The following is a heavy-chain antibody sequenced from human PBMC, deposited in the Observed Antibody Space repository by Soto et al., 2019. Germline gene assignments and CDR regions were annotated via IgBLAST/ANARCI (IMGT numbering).Heavy chain of an antibody. CDR3: ARDGGYSYGYGLTRPFDS. D-gene: IGHD5-18*01. CDR1: GFTFSRYW. V-gene: IGHV3-7*03. CDR2: IKQDGSEK. Sequence: EVQLVESGGGLVQPGGSLRLSCAASGFTFSRYWMSWVRQATGKGLEWVAYIKQDGSEKYYVDSVKGRFTIYRDNANNALYLQMNCLRAEDTAVYYCARDGGYSYGYGLTRPFDSWGQGTLVTVSS. J-gene: IGHJ4*02.